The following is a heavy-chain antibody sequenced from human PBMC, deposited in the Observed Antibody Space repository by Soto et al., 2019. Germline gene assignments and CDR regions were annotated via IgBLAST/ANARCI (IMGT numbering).Heavy chain of an antibody. Sequence: EVQLVESGGDLVQPGRSLRLSCAASGFSFGDYGMHWVRQAPGKGLEWVSGISWKSASIGYADSVKGRFTISRENAKRLLYLQMNSLNPEDTALYHCAKSRGGTANGLDVWGQGTTVTVSS. CDR3: AKSRGGTANGLDV. J-gene: IGHJ6*02. V-gene: IGHV3-9*01. CDR1: GFSFGDYG. CDR2: ISWKSASI. D-gene: IGHD2-15*01.